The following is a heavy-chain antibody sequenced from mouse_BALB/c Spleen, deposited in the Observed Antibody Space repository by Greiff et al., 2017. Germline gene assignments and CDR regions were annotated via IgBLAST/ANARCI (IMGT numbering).Heavy chain of an antibody. D-gene: IGHD2-14*01. CDR2: IYPGSGST. CDR1: GYTFTSYW. V-gene: IGHV1-55*01. J-gene: IGHJ4*01. CDR3: ARGYDGEAMDY. Sequence: QVHVKQSGAELVKPGTSVKLSCKASGYTFTSYWINWVKLRPGQGLEWIGDIYPGSGSTNYNEKFKSKATLTVDTSSSTAYMQLSSLASEDSALYYCARGYDGEAMDYWGQGTSVTVSS.